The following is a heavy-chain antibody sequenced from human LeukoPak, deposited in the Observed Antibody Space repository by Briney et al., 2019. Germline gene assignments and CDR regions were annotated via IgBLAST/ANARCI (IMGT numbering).Heavy chain of an antibody. J-gene: IGHJ4*02. D-gene: IGHD3-16*01. CDR3: ARGLGSLVPGH. CDR2: IKNSDNKYTT. Sequence: GGSLRLSCAASGFTFSDHYMEWVRQAPGKGMEWVGRIKNSDNKYTTEYGASVRGRFTISRDDSKNSLYLQLNSLKTGDTAVYYCARGLGSLVPGHWGQGTLVTVSS. CDR1: GFTFSDHY. V-gene: IGHV3-72*01.